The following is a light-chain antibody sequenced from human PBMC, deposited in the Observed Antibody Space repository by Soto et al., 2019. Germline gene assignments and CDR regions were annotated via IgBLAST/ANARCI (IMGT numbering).Light chain of an antibody. CDR2: KAS. V-gene: IGKV1-5*03. J-gene: IGKJ4*01. CDR3: QQYESYPMT. CDR1: QSINSW. Sequence: DSQMTQYPSTLSASVGDRVTITCRARQSINSWLAWYQQKPGKAPKLLISKASTLQSGVPPRFSGSGSGTEFTLTISSLQPDDFATYYCQQYESYPMTFGGGTKVEI.